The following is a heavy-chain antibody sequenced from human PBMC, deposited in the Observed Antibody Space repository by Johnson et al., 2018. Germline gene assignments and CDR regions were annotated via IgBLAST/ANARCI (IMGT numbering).Heavy chain of an antibody. D-gene: IGHD1-26*01. Sequence: QVQLVQSGGGVVQPGRSLRLSCVASGFTFSKYGMHWVRQAPGKGLEWVTFISYVGSNKYYGDSVKGRFTISRDKSKNTLYLKMNSLRAEVTAVYYCAKAIVGANYYYYYYMDVWGKGTTVTVSS. CDR3: AKAIVGANYYYYYYMDV. J-gene: IGHJ6*03. CDR1: GFTFSKYG. CDR2: ISYVGSNK. V-gene: IGHV3-30*18.